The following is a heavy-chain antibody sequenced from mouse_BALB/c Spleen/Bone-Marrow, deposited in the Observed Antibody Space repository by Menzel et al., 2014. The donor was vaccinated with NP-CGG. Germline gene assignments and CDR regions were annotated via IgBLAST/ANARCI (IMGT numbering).Heavy chain of an antibody. V-gene: IGHV1S53*02. CDR2: TSPGNGDI. J-gene: IGHJ3*01. D-gene: IGHD1-1*01. CDR3: KSNNYGSSRGFVY. CDR1: GYTFTDHA. Sequence: QVQLQQSDAELVKPGASVKISCKASGYTFTDHAIHWVKQKPEQGLEWIGYTSPGNGDIKYNEKFKGKATLTADKSSSTAYMQLNSLTSEDAAVYFCKSNNYGSSRGFVYWGQGTLVTVSA.